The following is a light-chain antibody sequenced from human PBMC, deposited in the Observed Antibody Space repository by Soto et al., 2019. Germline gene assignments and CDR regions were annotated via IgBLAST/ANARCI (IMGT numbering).Light chain of an antibody. CDR2: DAS. Sequence: EIVLTQSPATLSLSPGERATLSCRASQSVSSYLAWYQQKPGQAPRLLIYDASNRATGIPARFSGSGSGTNFTFTFSSLEPEDSAVYYCQQRSNWEITFGQGTRLEIK. CDR3: QQRSNWEIT. J-gene: IGKJ5*01. CDR1: QSVSSY. V-gene: IGKV3-11*01.